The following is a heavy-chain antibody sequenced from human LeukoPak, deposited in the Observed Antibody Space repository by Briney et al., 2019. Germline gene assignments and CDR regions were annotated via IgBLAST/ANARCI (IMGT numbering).Heavy chain of an antibody. CDR3: ARGGGLDV. CDR1: GFTFSTYG. Sequence: GGSLRLSCAASGFTFSTYGMNWIRQAPGKGLQWISYISSSSGTIYYADSVKGRFTVSRDNAKNSLYLQMSNLRAEDTAVYFCARGGGLDVWGQGATVTVSS. V-gene: IGHV3-48*01. D-gene: IGHD3-16*01. CDR2: ISSSSGTI. J-gene: IGHJ6*02.